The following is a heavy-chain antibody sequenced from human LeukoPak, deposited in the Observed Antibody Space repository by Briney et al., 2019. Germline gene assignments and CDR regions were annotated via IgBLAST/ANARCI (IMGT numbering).Heavy chain of an antibody. V-gene: IGHV3-48*03. Sequence: GGSLRLSCAASGSTFSNYEMNWVRQAPGKGLEWVSYISTSGSTIYYADSAKGRFTISRDNAKNSLYLQMNSLRAEDTAIYYCAREYYFSSGAFDYWGQGTLVTVSS. CDR3: AREYYFSSGAFDY. CDR2: ISTSGSTI. CDR1: GSTFSNYE. D-gene: IGHD3-22*01. J-gene: IGHJ4*02.